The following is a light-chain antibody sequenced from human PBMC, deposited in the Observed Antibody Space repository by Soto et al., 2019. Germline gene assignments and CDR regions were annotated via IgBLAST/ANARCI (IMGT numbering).Light chain of an antibody. J-gene: IGKJ1*01. Sequence: DIEMTQSPSSVSSSVGDIFTITCRASQGISSWLAWYQQKPGKAPKLLIYAASSLQSGVPSRFSGSGSGTEFTLTISSLQPDDFATYYCQQYNSYSRTFGQGTKVDIK. V-gene: IGKV1D-16*01. CDR3: QQYNSYSRT. CDR2: AAS. CDR1: QGISSW.